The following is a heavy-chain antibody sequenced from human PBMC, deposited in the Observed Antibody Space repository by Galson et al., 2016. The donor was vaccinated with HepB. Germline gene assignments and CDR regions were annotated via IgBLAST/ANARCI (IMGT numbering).Heavy chain of an antibody. J-gene: IGHJ4*02. V-gene: IGHV1-18*04. CDR2: ISSYNDNT. CDR3: ARSPGYVVVVAALDY. Sequence: SVKVSCKASGYTFSTYGFSWVRQAPGQGLEWMGWISSYNDNTNYGQKFQGRVTMTTDTATGTAYMELRSLTSDDTAVYYCARSPGYVVVVAALDYWGQGTLVTVSS. D-gene: IGHD2-15*01. CDR1: GYTFSTYG.